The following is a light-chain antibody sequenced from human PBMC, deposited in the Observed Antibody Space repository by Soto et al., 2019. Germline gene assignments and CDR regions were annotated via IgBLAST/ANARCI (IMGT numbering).Light chain of an antibody. V-gene: IGKV1-33*01. J-gene: IGKJ3*01. CDR3: QQYDDIPV. Sequence: DIQMTQSPPSVSASVGDRFTITCQARQDIGHYLNWYQQRPGEAPNLLIYDASTLQSGVPSRFTGSGSGTIFTFTISRLQPEDVATYYCQQYDDIPVFGPGTKV. CDR2: DAS. CDR1: QDIGHY.